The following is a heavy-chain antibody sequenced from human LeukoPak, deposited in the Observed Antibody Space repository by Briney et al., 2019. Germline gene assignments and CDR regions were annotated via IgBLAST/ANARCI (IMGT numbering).Heavy chain of an antibody. J-gene: IGHJ6*03. CDR2: INPNRGGT. V-gene: IGHV1-2*02. Sequence: ASVKLSCKASGYTFTGYYMHWLRQAPGQGLEWMGWINPNRGGTNYAQKFQGRVTMTRDTSISTAYMELSRLRSDDTAVYYCARGGPYYDFWSGPQTYYYYYMDVWGKGTTVTVSS. D-gene: IGHD3-3*01. CDR1: GYTFTGYY. CDR3: ARGGPYYDFWSGPQTYYYYYMDV.